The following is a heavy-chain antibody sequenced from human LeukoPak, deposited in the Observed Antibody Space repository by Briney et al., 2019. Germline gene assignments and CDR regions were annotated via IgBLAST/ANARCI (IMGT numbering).Heavy chain of an antibody. CDR1: GYSFTSYW. CDR3: ATGLAAAGKNYYYYYMDV. Sequence: GESLKISCKGSGYSFTSYWIGWVRQMPGKGLEWMGIIYPGDSDTRYSPSFQGQVTISADKSISTAYLQWSSLKASDTAMYYCATGLAAAGKNYYYYYMDVWGKGTTVTVSS. J-gene: IGHJ6*03. V-gene: IGHV5-51*01. CDR2: IYPGDSDT. D-gene: IGHD6-13*01.